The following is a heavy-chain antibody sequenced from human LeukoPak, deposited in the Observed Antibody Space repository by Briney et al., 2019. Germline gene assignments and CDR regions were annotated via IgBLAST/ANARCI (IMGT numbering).Heavy chain of an antibody. CDR2: IYYSGST. CDR3: ARTTSHRYHAFDI. Sequence: SETLSLTCTVSGGSISSSSYYWGWIRQPPGKGLEWIGSIYYSGSTYYNPSLKSRVTISVDTSKNQFSLKLSSVTAADTAVYYCARTTSHRYHAFDIWGQGTMVTVSS. J-gene: IGHJ3*02. CDR1: GGSISSSSYY. V-gene: IGHV4-39*07. D-gene: IGHD1-14*01.